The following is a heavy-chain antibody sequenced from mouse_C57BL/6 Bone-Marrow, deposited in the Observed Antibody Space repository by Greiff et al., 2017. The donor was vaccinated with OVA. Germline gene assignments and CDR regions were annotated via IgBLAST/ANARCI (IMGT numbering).Heavy chain of an antibody. CDR1: GFTFSDYG. V-gene: IGHV5-17*01. CDR2: ISSGSSTI. CDR3: AREITTVVAPYFDY. D-gene: IGHD1-1*01. J-gene: IGHJ2*01. Sequence: EVQLVESGGGLVKPGGSLKLSCAASGFTFSDYGMHWVRQAPEKGLEWVAYISSGSSTIYYADTVKGRFTISRDNAKNTLFLQMTSLRSEDTAMDYCAREITTVVAPYFDYWGQGTTLTVSS.